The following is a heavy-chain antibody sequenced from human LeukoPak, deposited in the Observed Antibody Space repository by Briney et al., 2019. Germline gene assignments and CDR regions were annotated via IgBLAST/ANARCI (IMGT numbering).Heavy chain of an antibody. CDR3: AAGRVVPEREERIDY. D-gene: IGHD3-3*01. V-gene: IGHV3-66*01. CDR1: GFTVSSNY. CDR2: IYRGGST. J-gene: IGHJ4*02. Sequence: PGGSLRLSCAASGFTVSSNYMSWVRQAPGKGLEWVSVIYRGGSTYYADSVQGRFTISISNPKNTLYLQMNSLRAGDTAVYYCAAGRVVPEREERIDYWGQGTLVTVSS.